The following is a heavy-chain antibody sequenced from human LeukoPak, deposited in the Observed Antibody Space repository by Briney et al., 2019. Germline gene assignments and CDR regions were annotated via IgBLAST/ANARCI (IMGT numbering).Heavy chain of an antibody. CDR2: ISAHYGNT. D-gene: IGHD6-13*01. CDR3: ARDLGRRAAGANWFDP. CDR1: GYTFTRYG. Sequence: ASVKVACKASGYTFTRYGISWVRQAPGQGLEWMGWISAHYGNTNYVQKFQGRVTMTTDTSTSTAYMELRSLRSDDTAVYYCARDLGRRAAGANWFDPWGLGTLVTVSS. V-gene: IGHV1-18*01. J-gene: IGHJ5*02.